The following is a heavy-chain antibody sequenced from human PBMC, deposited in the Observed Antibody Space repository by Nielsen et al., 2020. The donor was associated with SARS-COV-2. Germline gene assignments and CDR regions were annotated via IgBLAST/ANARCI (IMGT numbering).Heavy chain of an antibody. D-gene: IGHD2-15*01. V-gene: IGHV4-59*12. J-gene: IGHJ4*02. CDR2: IYYSGST. CDR1: GGSISSYY. Sequence: SETLSLTCTVSGGSISSYYWSWIRQPPGKGLEWIGYIYYSGSTNYNPSLKSRVTISVDTSKNQFSLKLSSVTAADTAVYYCARGSHRRYFDYWGQGTLVTVSS. CDR3: ARGSHRRYFDY.